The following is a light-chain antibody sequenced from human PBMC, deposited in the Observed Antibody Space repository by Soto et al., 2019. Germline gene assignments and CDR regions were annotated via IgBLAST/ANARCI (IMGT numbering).Light chain of an antibody. J-gene: IGKJ1*01. V-gene: IGKV3-15*01. Sequence: TVMTQSPDTLSVSPGERVTLSCRASQSVNTNLAGYQQKPGQGPRLLVHGASTRATGIPARFSGSGSGTEFALTISRMQSEDFAVYHCQQYNNWPPAFGQGTKVEMK. CDR2: GAS. CDR1: QSVNTN. CDR3: QQYNNWPPA.